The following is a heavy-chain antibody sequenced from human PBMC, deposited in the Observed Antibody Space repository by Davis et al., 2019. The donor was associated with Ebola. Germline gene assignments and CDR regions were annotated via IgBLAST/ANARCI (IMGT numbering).Heavy chain of an antibody. V-gene: IGHV3-30-3*01. CDR2: ISYDGSNK. CDR1: GFTFSSYA. J-gene: IGHJ3*02. Sequence: GESLKISCAASGFTFSSYAMHWVRQAPGKGLEWVAVISYDGSNKYYADSVKGRFTISRDNAKNSLFVQMNSLGAEDTAVYYCARVGSGYHGDHDAFDIWGQGTLVTVSS. D-gene: IGHD3-10*01. CDR3: ARVGSGYHGDHDAFDI.